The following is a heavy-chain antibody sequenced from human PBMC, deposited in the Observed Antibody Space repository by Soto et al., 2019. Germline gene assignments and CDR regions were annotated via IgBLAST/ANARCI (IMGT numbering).Heavy chain of an antibody. D-gene: IGHD7-27*01. CDR1: GFTFDDYT. V-gene: IGHV3-43*01. Sequence: GGSLRLSCAASGFTFDDYTMHWVRQAPGKGLEWVSLISWDGVSTYYADSVKGRFTISRDNSKNSLYLQMNSLRTEDTALYYCAKDMEAGDWAAFDIWGQGTMVTVSS. CDR3: AKDMEAGDWAAFDI. J-gene: IGHJ3*02. CDR2: ISWDGVST.